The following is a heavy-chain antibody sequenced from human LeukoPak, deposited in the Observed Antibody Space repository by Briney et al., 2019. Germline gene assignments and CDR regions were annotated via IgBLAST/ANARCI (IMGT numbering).Heavy chain of an antibody. CDR2: ISWSSGST. CDR1: GFTFDDYA. Sequence: PGGSLRLSCTASGFTFDDYAMHWVRQAPGKGLEWVSGISWSSGSTHYADSVKGLFTISRDNSKNTLYLQMNGLRAEDTAVYYCAKCWYSGSEPYYNAFDSWGQGTLVTVSS. V-gene: IGHV3-23*01. D-gene: IGHD3-10*01. CDR3: AKCWYSGSEPYYNAFDS. J-gene: IGHJ4*02.